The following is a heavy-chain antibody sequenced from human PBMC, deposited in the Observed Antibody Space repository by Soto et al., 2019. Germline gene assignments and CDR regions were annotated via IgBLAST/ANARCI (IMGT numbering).Heavy chain of an antibody. D-gene: IGHD6-19*01. CDR2: ISGSSTTI. J-gene: IGHJ1*01. V-gene: IGHV3-23*01. Sequence: LGGSVRLSCAASGFTFSSYAMSWVRQAPGKGLEWVSAISGSSTTIYYADSVKGRFTISRDNSKNTLYLQMISLRADDTAVYYCAKGVPGIAVAGTGYFQHWGQGTLVTVSS. CDR3: AKGVPGIAVAGTGYFQH. CDR1: GFTFSSYA.